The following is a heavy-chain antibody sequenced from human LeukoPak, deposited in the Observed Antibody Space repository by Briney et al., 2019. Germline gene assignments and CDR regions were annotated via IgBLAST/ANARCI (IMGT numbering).Heavy chain of an antibody. Sequence: GGSLRLSCAASGFTFSNYGMHWVRQAPGKGLEWVSGISWNSGSIGYADSVKGRFTISRDNAKNSLYLQMNSLRAEDTALYYCAKVRVPMVRGVIPDAFDIWGQGTMVTVSS. V-gene: IGHV3-9*01. CDR3: AKVRVPMVRGVIPDAFDI. D-gene: IGHD3-10*01. CDR1: GFTFSNYG. CDR2: ISWNSGSI. J-gene: IGHJ3*02.